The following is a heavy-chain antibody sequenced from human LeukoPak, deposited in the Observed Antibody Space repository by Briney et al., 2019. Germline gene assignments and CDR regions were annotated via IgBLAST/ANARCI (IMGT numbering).Heavy chain of an antibody. CDR1: GFTFSSYS. CDR3: AKDQIAVAYYYYMDV. Sequence: GGSLRLSCAASGFTFSSYSMNWVRQAPGKGLEWVSFISSSSSYIYYADSVKGRFTISRDNAKNSLYLQMNSLRAEDTAGYYCAKDQIAVAYYYYMDVWGKGTTVTISS. CDR2: ISSSSSYI. J-gene: IGHJ6*03. V-gene: IGHV3-21*01. D-gene: IGHD6-19*01.